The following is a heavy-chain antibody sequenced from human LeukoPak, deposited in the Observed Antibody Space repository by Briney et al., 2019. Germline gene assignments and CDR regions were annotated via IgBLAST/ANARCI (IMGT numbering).Heavy chain of an antibody. CDR2: ISGSGGST. Sequence: GGSLRLSCAASGFTFSSYARSWVRQAPGKGLEWVSAISGSGGSTYYADSVKGRFTISRDNSKNTLYLQMNSLRAEDTAVYYCAIEGALLLWFGEMYNWFDPWGQGTLVTVSS. CDR3: AIEGALLLWFGEMYNWFDP. V-gene: IGHV3-23*01. J-gene: IGHJ5*02. D-gene: IGHD3-10*01. CDR1: GFTFSSYA.